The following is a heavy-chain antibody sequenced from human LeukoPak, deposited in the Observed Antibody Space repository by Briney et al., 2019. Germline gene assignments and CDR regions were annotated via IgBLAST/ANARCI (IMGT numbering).Heavy chain of an antibody. CDR2: ISRQGDIQ. J-gene: IGHJ4*02. D-gene: IGHD2-2*01. Sequence: TGGSLRLSCAASGFTFSDYAMHWVRQAPGKGLEWVAVISRQGDIQYYAGSVKGRFTISRDDSKNTLFLQMYSLRSEDTAVYYCARVVPAVTGSDYWGQGTLVTVSS. CDR1: GFTFSDYA. CDR3: ARVVPAVTGSDY. V-gene: IGHV3-30*04.